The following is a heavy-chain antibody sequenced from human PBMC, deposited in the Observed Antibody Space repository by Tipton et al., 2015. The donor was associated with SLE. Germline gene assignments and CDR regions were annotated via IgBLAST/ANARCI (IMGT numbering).Heavy chain of an antibody. Sequence: SLRLSCAASGFTFSDYYMSWIRQAPGKGLEWVSYISSSGSTIYYADSVKGRFTISRDNAKNSLYLQMNSLRAEDTAVYYCARVRSNMVVTDGMDVWGQGTTVTVSS. D-gene: IGHD4/OR15-4a*01. J-gene: IGHJ6*02. V-gene: IGHV3-11*01. CDR2: ISSSGSTI. CDR3: ARVRSNMVVTDGMDV. CDR1: GFTFSDYY.